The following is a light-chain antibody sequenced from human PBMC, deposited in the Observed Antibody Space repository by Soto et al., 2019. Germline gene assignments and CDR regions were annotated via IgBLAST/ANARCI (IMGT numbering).Light chain of an antibody. CDR1: QSVATF. J-gene: IGKJ2*02. CDR3: QHRTDWPPICT. V-gene: IGKV3-11*01. Sequence: EIVLTQSPPTLALSPGERATLSCRASQSVATFLAWYQQRPGQAPRLLIYDASHRATGIPARFSGSGSGTDFTLTISSLEPEDFAVYFCQHRTDWPPICTFGRGTKWIS. CDR2: DAS.